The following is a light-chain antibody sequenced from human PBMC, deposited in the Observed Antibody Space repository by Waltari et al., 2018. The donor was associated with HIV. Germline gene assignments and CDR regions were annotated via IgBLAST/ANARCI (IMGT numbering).Light chain of an antibody. CDR1: SNDIGGSHY. CDR3: SSYTSSITYV. Sequence: QSALTQPASVSGSPGQSITISCTGTSNDIGGSHYVSWHQQHPGEAPKLIIHDVSDRPSGISNRFSGSKSGNTASLTISGLQTEDEADYYCSSYTSSITYVFGSGTRVTVL. V-gene: IGLV2-14*03. J-gene: IGLJ1*01. CDR2: DVS.